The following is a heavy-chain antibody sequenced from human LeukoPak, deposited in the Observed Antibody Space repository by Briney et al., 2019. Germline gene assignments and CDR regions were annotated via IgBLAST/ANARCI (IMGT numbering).Heavy chain of an antibody. J-gene: IGHJ4*02. CDR1: GFTFTSYS. CDR2: ISSSSSTI. Sequence: PGGSLRLSCAASGFTFTSYSMNWVRQAPGKGLEWISYISSSSSTIYYADSVKGRFTISRDNAKNSLYLQMNSLRAEDTAVYYCARGGYDSAYYYLHWGQGTLVTVSS. D-gene: IGHD3-22*01. V-gene: IGHV3-48*04. CDR3: ARGGYDSAYYYLH.